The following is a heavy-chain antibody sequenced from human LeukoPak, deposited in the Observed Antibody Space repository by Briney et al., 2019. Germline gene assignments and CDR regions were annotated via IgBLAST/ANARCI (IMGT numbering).Heavy chain of an antibody. CDR3: ARGITGTFNWFDP. J-gene: IGHJ5*02. CDR2: IKQDGSEK. D-gene: IGHD1-7*01. CDR1: GFTFSSYS. V-gene: IGHV3-7*01. Sequence: GGSLRLSCAASGFTFSSYSMNWVRQAPGKGLEWVANIKQDGSEKYYVDSVKGRFTISRDNAKNSLYLQMNSLRAEDTAVYYCARGITGTFNWFDPWGQGTPVTVSS.